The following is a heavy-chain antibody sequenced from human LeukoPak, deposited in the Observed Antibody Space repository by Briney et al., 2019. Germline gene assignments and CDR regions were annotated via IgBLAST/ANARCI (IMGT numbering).Heavy chain of an antibody. V-gene: IGHV4-61*02. CDR2: IYTSGST. J-gene: IGHJ4*02. CDR1: GGSISSGSYY. Sequence: SETLSLTCTVSGGSISSGSYYWSWIRQPAGKGLEWIGRIYTSGSTNYNPSLKSRVTTSVDTSKNQFSLKLSSVTAADTAVYYCARGGSKGDYWGQGTLVTVSS. CDR3: ARGGSKGDY. D-gene: IGHD4-11*01.